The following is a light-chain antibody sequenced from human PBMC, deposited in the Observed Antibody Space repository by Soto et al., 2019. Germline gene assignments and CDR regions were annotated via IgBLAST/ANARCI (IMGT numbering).Light chain of an antibody. Sequence: DIVLTQSPGTLSLSPGERATLSCRASQSVSSSYLAWYQQKPGQAPRILIYGASTRATGVPARFSGSGSGTEFTLTISSLQSEDFAVYFCQTVDKWPLFGQGTRLEIK. CDR1: QSVSSSY. CDR2: GAS. V-gene: IGKV3-20*01. CDR3: QTVDKWPL. J-gene: IGKJ5*01.